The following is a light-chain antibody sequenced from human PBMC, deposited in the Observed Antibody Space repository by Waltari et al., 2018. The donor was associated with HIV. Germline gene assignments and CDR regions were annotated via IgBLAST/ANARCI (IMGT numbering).Light chain of an antibody. V-gene: IGKV2-28*01. Sequence: DIVMTQSPLSLPVTPGEPASISCRSSQSLLHSDGNNYLEWYVQKPGQSPQLLIHLGSHLASGVPDRFSGSGSGTHFTLKITKVEAEDVGIFFCMQSLQTPTFGQGTRLDIK. J-gene: IGKJ5*01. CDR2: LGS. CDR3: MQSLQTPT. CDR1: QSLLHSDGNNY.